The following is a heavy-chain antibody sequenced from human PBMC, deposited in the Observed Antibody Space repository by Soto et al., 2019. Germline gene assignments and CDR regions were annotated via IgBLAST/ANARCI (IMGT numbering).Heavy chain of an antibody. J-gene: IGHJ4*02. V-gene: IGHV6-1*01. Sequence: SQTLSLTCAISGDSVSSNSAAWNWIRQSPSRGLEWLGRTYYRSKRYNDYAVSVKSRITINPDTSKNQFSLQLNSVTPEDTAVYYCARDQPEYCTNGVCYFFDYWGQGTLVTVSS. CDR1: GDSVSSNSAA. CDR3: ARDQPEYCTNGVCYFFDY. D-gene: IGHD2-8*01. CDR2: TYYRSKRYN.